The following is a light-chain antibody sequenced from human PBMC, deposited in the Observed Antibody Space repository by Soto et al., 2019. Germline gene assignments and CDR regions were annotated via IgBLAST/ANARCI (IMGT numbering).Light chain of an antibody. V-gene: IGKV3-15*01. CDR3: QQYNNCPPIT. CDR2: GAS. Sequence: EIVMTQSPATLSVSAGETATLSCRASQSVRSNLAWYQQKRGQVPRLLIYGASTRATGIPARFSGSGSGTDFTLTICSRRSKYFSLYYCQQYNNCPPITFGQVTRLDMK. CDR1: QSVRSN. J-gene: IGKJ5*01.